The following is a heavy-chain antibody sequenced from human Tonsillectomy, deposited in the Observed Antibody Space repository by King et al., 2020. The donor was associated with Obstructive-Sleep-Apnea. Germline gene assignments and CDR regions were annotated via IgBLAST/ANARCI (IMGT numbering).Heavy chain of an antibody. CDR2: ISGSGGGT. CDR3: AKGAVRGGYDLTKLDY. V-gene: IGHV3-23*04. J-gene: IGHJ4*02. D-gene: IGHD5-12*01. Sequence: VQLVESGGGLVQPGGSLRLSCASSGFTFSSYVLSWGRQAPGKGLECVSAISGSGGGTYYADSVRGRFTLSRDNSQNTVYLQMNSLRAEDTALYYCAKGAVRGGYDLTKLDYWGQGTLVTVSS. CDR1: GFTFSSYV.